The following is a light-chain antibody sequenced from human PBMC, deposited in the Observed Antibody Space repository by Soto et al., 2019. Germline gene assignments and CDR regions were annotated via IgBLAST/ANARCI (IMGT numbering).Light chain of an antibody. Sequence: QSVLTQPPSASGTPGQRVTISGSGSNSNIGSNTVNWYQQLPGTAPKLLIYYDNLRPSGVPDRISGSKSGTSASLAISGLQSDDEADYYCAAWDDSLNGRVFGTGTKVTVL. J-gene: IGLJ1*01. V-gene: IGLV1-44*01. CDR3: AAWDDSLNGRV. CDR1: NSNIGSNT. CDR2: YDN.